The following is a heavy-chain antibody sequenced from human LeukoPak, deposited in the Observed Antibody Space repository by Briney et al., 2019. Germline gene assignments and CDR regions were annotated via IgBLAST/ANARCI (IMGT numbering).Heavy chain of an antibody. D-gene: IGHD2-2*01. CDR2: INPNSGGT. CDR1: GYTFTGYY. CDR3: ARDISDCSSTSCSRLHFDY. Sequence: GASVKVSCKASGYTFTGYYTHWVRQAPGQGLEWMGWINPNSGGTNYAQKFQGRVTMTRDTSISTAYMELSRLRSDDTAIYYCARDISDCSSTSCSRLHFDYWGQGTLVTVSS. V-gene: IGHV1-2*02. J-gene: IGHJ4*02.